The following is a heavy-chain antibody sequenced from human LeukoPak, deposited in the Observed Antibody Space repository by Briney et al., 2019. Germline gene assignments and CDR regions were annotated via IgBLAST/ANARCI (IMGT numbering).Heavy chain of an antibody. Sequence: GGSLRLSCAASGFTVSSNYMSWVRQAPGKGLEWVSVIYSGGSTHYADSVKGRFTISRDNSKNTLYLQMNSLRAEDTAVYFCARMAWDGDYVDGYWGQGTLVTVSS. V-gene: IGHV3-53*01. CDR3: ARMAWDGDYVDGY. CDR1: GFTVSSNY. J-gene: IGHJ4*02. CDR2: IYSGGST. D-gene: IGHD4-17*01.